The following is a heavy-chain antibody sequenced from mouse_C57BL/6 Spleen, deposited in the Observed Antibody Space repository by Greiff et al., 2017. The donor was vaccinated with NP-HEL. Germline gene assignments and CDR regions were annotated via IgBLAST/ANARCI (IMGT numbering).Heavy chain of an antibody. CDR1: GFTFSSYA. V-gene: IGHV5-4*01. CDR3: ARAGYGSSYYFDY. Sequence: EVQLVESGGGLVKPGGSLKLSCAASGFTFSSYAMSWVRQTPEKRLEWVATISDGGSYTYYPDNVKGRFTISRDNAKNNLYLQMSHLKSEDTAMYYCARAGYGSSYYFDYWGQGTTLTVSS. D-gene: IGHD1-1*01. CDR2: ISDGGSYT. J-gene: IGHJ2*01.